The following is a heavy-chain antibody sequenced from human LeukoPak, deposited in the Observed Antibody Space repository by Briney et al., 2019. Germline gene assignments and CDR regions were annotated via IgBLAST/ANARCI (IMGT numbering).Heavy chain of an antibody. J-gene: IGHJ4*02. D-gene: IGHD1-1*01. V-gene: IGHV3-48*01. CDR3: ARDHNYAFEN. CDR1: GFPFIEYS. Sequence: GGSLRLSCTASGFPFIEYSMNWVRQAPGKGLEWISYIGIDSGNTKYADSVRGRFTISTDKAKNSPYLQMNSLRVEDTAVYYCARDHNYAFENWGQGTLVSVAS. CDR2: IGIDSGNT.